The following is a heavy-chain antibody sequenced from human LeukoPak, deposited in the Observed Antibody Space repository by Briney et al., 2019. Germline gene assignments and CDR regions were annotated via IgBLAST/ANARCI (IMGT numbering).Heavy chain of an antibody. CDR1: GFTFSSYS. V-gene: IGHV3-21*01. J-gene: IGHJ4*02. Sequence: GGSLRLSCAASGFTFSSYSMNWVRQAPGKGLEWVSSISRTSSYIYYADSVKGRFTISRDNAKNSLYLQMNSLRAEDTAVYYCARVVGGQYGSGIDFWGQGTLVTVSS. D-gene: IGHD3-10*01. CDR2: ISRTSSYI. CDR3: ARVVGGQYGSGIDF.